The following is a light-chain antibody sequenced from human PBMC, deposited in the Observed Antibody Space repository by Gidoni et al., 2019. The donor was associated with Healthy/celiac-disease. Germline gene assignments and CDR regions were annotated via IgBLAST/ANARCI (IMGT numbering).Light chain of an antibody. Sequence: DIQLTQSPSFLSASVGDRVTITCWARQGISSYLAWYQQKPGKAPKLLIYAASTLQSGVPSRFSGSGSGTEFTLTISSLQPEDFATYYCQQLNSYPCSFXQXTKLEIK. CDR1: QGISSY. CDR2: AAS. CDR3: QQLNSYPCS. V-gene: IGKV1-9*01. J-gene: IGKJ2*04.